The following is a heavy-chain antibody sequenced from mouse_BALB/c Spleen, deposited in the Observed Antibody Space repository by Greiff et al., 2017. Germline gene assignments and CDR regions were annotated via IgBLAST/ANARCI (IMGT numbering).Heavy chain of an antibody. Sequence: VQLQESGADLAKPGASVKMSCTASGYTFTSYWMHWVNQSPGQGLEWIGYINPSTGYTEYNQKFKDKARLTADKSSSPAYMQLSSQTSEDSAVYYGARGGLGYWGQGTTLTVSS. CDR2: INPSTGYT. J-gene: IGHJ2*01. D-gene: IGHD2-2*01. V-gene: IGHV1-7*01. CDR1: GYTFTSYW. CDR3: ARGGLGY.